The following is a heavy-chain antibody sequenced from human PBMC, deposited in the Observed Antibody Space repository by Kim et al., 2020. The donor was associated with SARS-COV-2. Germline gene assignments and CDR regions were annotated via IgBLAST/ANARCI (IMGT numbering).Heavy chain of an antibody. CDR3: TTGSSGSPSSYYYGMDV. J-gene: IGHJ6*02. Sequence: GGSVRLSCVASGFTFTNAWMSWVRQAPGKGLEWVGRIKSKIDGGTRDYAAPVKGRFTISRDDSEDTLYLEMSSLKIEDTAVYYCTTGSSGSPSSYYYGMDVWGQGTTVTVSS. V-gene: IGHV3-15*01. D-gene: IGHD3-10*01. CDR1: GFTFTNAW. CDR2: IKSKIDGGTR.